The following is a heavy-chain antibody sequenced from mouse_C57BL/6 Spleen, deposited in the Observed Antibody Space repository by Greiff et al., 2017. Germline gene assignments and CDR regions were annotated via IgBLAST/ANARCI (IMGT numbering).Heavy chain of an antibody. V-gene: IGHV1-52*01. D-gene: IGHD2-2*01. CDR1: GYTFTSYW. J-gene: IGHJ3*01. CDR3: ARGGYYGYDDGFAY. CDR2: IDPSDSET. Sequence: VQLQQPGAELVRPGSSVKLSCKASGYTFTSYWMHWVKQRPIQGLEWIGNIDPSDSETHYNQKFKDKATLTVDKSSSTAYMQLGSLTSEDSAVYYCARGGYYGYDDGFAYWGQGTLVTVSA.